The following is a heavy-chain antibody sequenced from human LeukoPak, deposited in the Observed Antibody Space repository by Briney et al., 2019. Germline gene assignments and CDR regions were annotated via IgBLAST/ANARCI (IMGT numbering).Heavy chain of an antibody. J-gene: IGHJ4*02. CDR1: GFTFSSYS. D-gene: IGHD3-10*01. Sequence: GGSLRLSCAASGFTFSSYSMNWVRQAPGKGLEWVSYISSSSSTIYYADSVKGRFTISRDNAKNSLYLQMNSLRAEDTAVYYCARALWFGETFPAYWGQGTLVTVSS. CDR2: ISSSSSTI. CDR3: ARALWFGETFPAY. V-gene: IGHV3-48*01.